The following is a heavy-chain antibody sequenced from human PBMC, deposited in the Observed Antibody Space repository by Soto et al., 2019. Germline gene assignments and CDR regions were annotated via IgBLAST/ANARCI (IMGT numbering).Heavy chain of an antibody. J-gene: IGHJ6*02. D-gene: IGHD3-16*01. V-gene: IGHV4-61*01. CDR1: CASARGGSYY. CDR3: ARMMTTIRSGLDI. CDR2: VSVGGAT. Sequence: SETLSLTCSSACASARGGSYYWNWIRQPPGKGLEWIGYVSVGGATNYSPSLKSRVTISIDASEFQFSLRLSSVTAADTAIYYCARMMTTIRSGLDIWGQGTTVTVSS.